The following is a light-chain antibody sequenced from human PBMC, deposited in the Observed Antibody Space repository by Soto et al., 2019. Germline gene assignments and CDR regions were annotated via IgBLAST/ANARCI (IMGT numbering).Light chain of an antibody. CDR1: ALPKQY. CDR3: QSADSSGTYVV. CDR2: KDS. Sequence: SYELTQPPSVSVSPGQTARITCSGDALPKQYAYWYQQKPGQAPVLVIYKDSERPLGIPERFSGSSSGTTVTLTISGAQAEDEADYYCQSADSSGTYVVFGGGTKLTVL. J-gene: IGLJ2*01. V-gene: IGLV3-25*03.